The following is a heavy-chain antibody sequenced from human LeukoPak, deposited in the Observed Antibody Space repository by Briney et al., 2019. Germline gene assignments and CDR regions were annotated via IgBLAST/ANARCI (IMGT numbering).Heavy chain of an antibody. V-gene: IGHV5-51*01. CDR1: GYTFTSYW. Sequence: GESLKISCEGSGYTFTSYWIAWVRQMPGKGLEWMGIIYPGDSDTRYSPSFQGQVTISADKSISTAYLQWSSLKASDTAMYYCARRRGSSGWYDDYFDYWGQGTLVTVSS. CDR2: IYPGDSDT. D-gene: IGHD6-19*01. CDR3: ARRRGSSGWYDDYFDY. J-gene: IGHJ4*02.